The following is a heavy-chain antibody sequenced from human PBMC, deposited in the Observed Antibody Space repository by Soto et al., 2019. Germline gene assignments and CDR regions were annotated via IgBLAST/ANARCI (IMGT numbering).Heavy chain of an antibody. CDR2: INNIGST. J-gene: IGHJ4*02. CDR1: DDSITNFY. V-gene: IGHV4-59*01. Sequence: SETLSLTCTFSDDSITNFYWSWIRQPPGKGLEWLGYINNIGSTNYNPSLKSRVTISVDTSKNQVSLKLTSVTAADTAVYYCAKDWFTSGWPVFDYWGQGTLVTVSS. CDR3: AKDWFTSGWPVFDY. D-gene: IGHD6-19*01.